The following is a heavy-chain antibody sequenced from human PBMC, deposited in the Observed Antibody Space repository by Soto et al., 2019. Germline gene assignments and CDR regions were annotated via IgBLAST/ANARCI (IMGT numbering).Heavy chain of an antibody. CDR2: IRSKAYGGTT. CDR3: TRDNRYYYYYYMDV. Sequence: EVQLVESGGGLVQPGRSLRLSCTASGFTFGDYAMSWFRQAPGKGLEWVGFIRSKAYGGTTEYAASVKGRFTISRDDSKSIAYLQMNSLKTEDTAAYYCTRDNRYYYYYYMDVWGKGTTVTVSS. V-gene: IGHV3-49*03. CDR1: GFTFGDYA. J-gene: IGHJ6*03.